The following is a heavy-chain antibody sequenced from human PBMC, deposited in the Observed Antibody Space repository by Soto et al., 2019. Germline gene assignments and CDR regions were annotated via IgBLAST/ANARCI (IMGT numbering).Heavy chain of an antibody. CDR2: IIPILGIA. Sequence: ASVKVSCKASGGTLSSYTISWVRQAPGQGLEWMGRIIPILGIANYAQKFQGRVTITADKSTSTAYMELSSLRSEDTAVYYCARGSGCSGGSCYKYFDYWGQGTLVTVSS. D-gene: IGHD2-15*01. CDR3: ARGSGCSGGSCYKYFDY. V-gene: IGHV1-69*02. CDR1: GGTLSSYT. J-gene: IGHJ4*02.